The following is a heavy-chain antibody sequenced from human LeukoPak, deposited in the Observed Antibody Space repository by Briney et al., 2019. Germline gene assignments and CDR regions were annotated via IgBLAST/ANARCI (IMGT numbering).Heavy chain of an antibody. Sequence: GGSLRLSCAASGFTVSNNYMRWVRQAPGKGLEWVSAISGSGGSTYYADSVKGRFTISRDNSKNTLYLQMNSLRAEDTAVYYCAKEGVTPLLWFGEPATYFDYWGQGTLVTVSS. CDR3: AKEGVTPLLWFGEPATYFDY. V-gene: IGHV3-23*01. CDR2: ISGSGGST. J-gene: IGHJ4*02. CDR1: GFTVSNNY. D-gene: IGHD3-10*01.